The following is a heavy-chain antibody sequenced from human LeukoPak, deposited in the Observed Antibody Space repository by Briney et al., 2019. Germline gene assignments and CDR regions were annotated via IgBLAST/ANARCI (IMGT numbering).Heavy chain of an antibody. CDR3: ARDHRGSGSRYYYYYMDV. CDR1: GFTFSSYW. Sequence: GGSLRLSCAASGFTFSSYWMHWVRQAPGKGLVWVSRINSDGSSTSYADSVKGRFTISRDNAKNTLYLQMNSLRAEDTAVYYCARDHRGSGSRYYYYYMDVWGKGTTVTISS. V-gene: IGHV3-74*01. CDR2: INSDGSST. J-gene: IGHJ6*03. D-gene: IGHD3-10*01.